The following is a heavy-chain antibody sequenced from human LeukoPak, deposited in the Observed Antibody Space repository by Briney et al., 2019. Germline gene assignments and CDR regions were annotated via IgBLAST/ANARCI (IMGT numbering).Heavy chain of an antibody. CDR2: INHSGST. D-gene: IGHD6-19*01. J-gene: IGHJ4*02. Sequence: SETLSLTRAVYGGSFSGYYWSWIRQPPGKGLEWIGEINHSGSTNYNPSLKSRVTISVDTSKNQFSLKLSSVTAADTAVYFCARGRAVASDYWGQGTLVAVSS. CDR1: GGSFSGYY. CDR3: ARGRAVASDY. V-gene: IGHV4-34*01.